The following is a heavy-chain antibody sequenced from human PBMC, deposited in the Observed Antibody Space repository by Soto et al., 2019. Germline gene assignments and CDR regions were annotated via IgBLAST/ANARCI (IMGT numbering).Heavy chain of an antibody. Sequence: SETLSLTCTVSGGSISGYYWAWVRQHPERGLEGIGFIYYDGTISSNPSLNSRVTLSVDTSKNQFSLKLSSVTAADTAVYYCARGPPFHWGQGTLVTVSS. CDR1: GGSISGYY. V-gene: IGHV4-59*12. CDR2: IYYDGTI. J-gene: IGHJ4*02. CDR3: ARGPPFH. D-gene: IGHD3-16*01.